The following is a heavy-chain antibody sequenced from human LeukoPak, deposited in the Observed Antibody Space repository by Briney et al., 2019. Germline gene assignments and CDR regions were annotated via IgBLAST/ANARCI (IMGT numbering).Heavy chain of an antibody. CDR2: IYYSGST. CDR1: GGSISSYY. V-gene: IGHV4-59*07. J-gene: IGHJ4*02. CDR3: ARTAPRRNYGSGISSYYFDY. Sequence: SDTLSLTCTVSGGSISSYYWSWLRQPPGKGLEWIGYIYYSGSTNYNPSLKSRVTISVDTSKNQFSLKLSSVTAADTAVYYCARTAPRRNYGSGISSYYFDYWGQGTLVTVSS. D-gene: IGHD3-10*01.